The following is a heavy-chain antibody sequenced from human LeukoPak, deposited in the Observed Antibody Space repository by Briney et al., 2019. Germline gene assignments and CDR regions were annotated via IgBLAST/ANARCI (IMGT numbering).Heavy chain of an antibody. Sequence: GESLKISCKGSGYSFTSYWIGWVRQMPGKGLEWMGIIYPGDSDTRYSPSFQGQVTISADKSISTAYLQWSSLKASDTAMYYCAGQSDYYGSGSYYYFDYWGQGTLVTVSS. V-gene: IGHV5-51*01. D-gene: IGHD3-10*01. J-gene: IGHJ4*02. CDR3: AGQSDYYGSGSYYYFDY. CDR2: IYPGDSDT. CDR1: GYSFTSYW.